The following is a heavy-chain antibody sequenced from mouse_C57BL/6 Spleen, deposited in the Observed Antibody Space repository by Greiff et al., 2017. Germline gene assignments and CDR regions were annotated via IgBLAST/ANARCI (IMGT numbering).Heavy chain of an antibody. D-gene: IGHD2-2*01. Sequence: VKLMESGAELVKPGASVKLSCKASGYTFTEYTIHWVKQRSGQGLEWIGWFYPGSGSIKYNEKFKDKATLTADKSSSTVYMELSRLTSEDSAVYFCARHEIYYGYGWYFDVWGTGTTVTVSS. CDR2: FYPGSGSI. V-gene: IGHV1-62-2*01. CDR1: GYTFTEYT. J-gene: IGHJ1*03. CDR3: ARHEIYYGYGWYFDV.